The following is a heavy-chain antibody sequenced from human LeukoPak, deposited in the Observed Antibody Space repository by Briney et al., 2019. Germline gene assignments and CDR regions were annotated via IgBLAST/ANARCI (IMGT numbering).Heavy chain of an antibody. V-gene: IGHV1-2*02. J-gene: IGHJ4*02. CDR1: GYTFTGQY. CDR3: ASGSGTYSPDY. Sequence: ASVKVSCKASGYTFTGQYLHWLRQPPGQGLEWMGWINPNSGGTNYAHKFQGRVNMTRDTSITTAYMELSRLTSNDTAVYLCASGSGTYSPDYWGQGTLVTVSS. CDR2: INPNSGGT. D-gene: IGHD3-10*01.